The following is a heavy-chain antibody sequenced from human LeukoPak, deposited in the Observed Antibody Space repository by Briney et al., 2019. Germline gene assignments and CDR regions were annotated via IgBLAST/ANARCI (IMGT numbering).Heavy chain of an antibody. CDR1: GYTFTSYG. CDR3: ARDQYYDSSGYFDY. Sequence: GASVNVSCKASGYTFTSYGISWVRQAPGQGLEWMGWISAYNGNTNYAQKLQGRVTMTTDTSTSTAYMELRSLRSDDTAVYYCARDQYYDSSGYFDYWGQGTLVTVSS. J-gene: IGHJ4*02. CDR2: ISAYNGNT. V-gene: IGHV1-18*01. D-gene: IGHD3-22*01.